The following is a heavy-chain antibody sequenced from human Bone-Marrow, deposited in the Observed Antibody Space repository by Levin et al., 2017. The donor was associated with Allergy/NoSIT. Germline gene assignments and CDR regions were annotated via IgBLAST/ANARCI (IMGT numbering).Heavy chain of an antibody. CDR3: AKRSGGGSGSYYIDY. CDR2: ISGSGGST. D-gene: IGHD3-10*01. Sequence: QAGGSLRLSCAASGFTFSSNAMSWVRQAPGKGLEWVSGISGSGGSTYYADSVKGRLTISRDNSKNTLYLQMNSLRAEDTAVYYCAKRSGGGSGSYYIDYWGQGTLVTVSS. V-gene: IGHV3-23*01. J-gene: IGHJ4*02. CDR1: GFTFSSNA.